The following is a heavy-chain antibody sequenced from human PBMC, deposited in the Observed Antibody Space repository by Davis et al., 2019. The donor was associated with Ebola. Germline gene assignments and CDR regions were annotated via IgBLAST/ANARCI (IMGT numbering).Heavy chain of an antibody. CDR3: ARDRSWMGTYYGMDV. V-gene: IGHV1-46*01. CDR2: INPSGGST. D-gene: IGHD1-26*01. Sequence: AASVKVSCKASGYTFTSYYMHWVRQAPGQGLEWMGIINPSGGSTSYAQKFQGRVTMTRDTSKNQFSLKLSSVTAADTAVYYCARDRSWMGTYYGMDVWGQGTTVTVSS. J-gene: IGHJ6*02. CDR1: GYTFTSYY.